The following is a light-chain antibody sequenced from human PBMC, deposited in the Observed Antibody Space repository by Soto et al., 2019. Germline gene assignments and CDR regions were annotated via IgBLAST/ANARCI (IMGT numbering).Light chain of an antibody. CDR2: DAS. V-gene: IGKV3-20*01. CDR3: QQYGSSPPEWT. Sequence: EIVLTQSPDTLSLSPGERATLSCRASQSVRSERLAWYQQKRGQAPTLLIFDASSRASGTPERFSGGGSGTDFTLTISRLEPEDFAVYYCQQYGSSPPEWTFGQGTKVDIK. J-gene: IGKJ1*01. CDR1: QSVRSER.